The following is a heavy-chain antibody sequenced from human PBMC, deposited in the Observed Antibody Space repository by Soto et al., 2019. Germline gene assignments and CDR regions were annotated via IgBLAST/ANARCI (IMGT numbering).Heavy chain of an antibody. CDR2: ISMSGSYK. CDR1: DFSLSGFY. Sequence: GGSLRLSCVVSDFSLSGFYMSWVRQAPGKGLEWLSFISMSGSYKTYAASVEGRFTISRDNVKNILYLQMDSLRVEDTAVYYCASRGHCSNGQCHPFDYWGQGTQVTVSS. V-gene: IGHV3-11*06. D-gene: IGHD2-8*01. J-gene: IGHJ4*02. CDR3: ASRGHCSNGQCHPFDY.